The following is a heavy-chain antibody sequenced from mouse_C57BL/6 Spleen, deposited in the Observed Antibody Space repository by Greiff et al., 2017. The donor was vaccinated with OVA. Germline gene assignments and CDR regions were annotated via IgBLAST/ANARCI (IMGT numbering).Heavy chain of an antibody. CDR3: ARVDGPGAMDY. CDR2: IYPSDSET. V-gene: IGHV1-61*01. D-gene: IGHD2-3*01. Sequence: VQLQQPGAELVRPGSSVKLSCKASGSTFTSYWMDWVKQRPGQGLEWIGNIYPSDSETHYNQKFKDKATLTVDKSSSTAYMQLSSLTSEDSAVYYCARVDGPGAMDYWGQGTSVTVSS. J-gene: IGHJ4*01. CDR1: GSTFTSYW.